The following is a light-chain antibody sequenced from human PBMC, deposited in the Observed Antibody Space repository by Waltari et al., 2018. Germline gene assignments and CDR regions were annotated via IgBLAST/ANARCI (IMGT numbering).Light chain of an antibody. V-gene: IGLV2-14*01. J-gene: IGLJ1*01. CDR3: SSYTSSSTFDYV. CDR2: DVS. Sequence: QSALTQPASVSGSPGQSLTISCTGTSSDVGGYNYVSWYQQPPGKAPKLMIYDVSKRPSGVSNRFSGSKSGNTASLTISGLQAEDEADYYCSSYTSSSTFDYVFGTGTKVTVL. CDR1: SSDVGGYNY.